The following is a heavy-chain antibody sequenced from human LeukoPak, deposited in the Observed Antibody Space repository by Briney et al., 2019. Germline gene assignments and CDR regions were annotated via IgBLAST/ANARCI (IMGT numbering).Heavy chain of an antibody. Sequence: PGGSLRLSCVASGFSFGNYAMSWVRQAPGKGLQWVSQISGTGGATWYAGFARDRFTISRDNSKKTLYPQLDSLGVEDTAVYYCGRAFPPLRTSSARDLWGQGTLVTVSS. CDR3: GRAFPPLRTSSARDL. D-gene: IGHD1-1*01. CDR1: GFSFGNYA. V-gene: IGHV3-23*01. J-gene: IGHJ1*01. CDR2: ISGTGGAT.